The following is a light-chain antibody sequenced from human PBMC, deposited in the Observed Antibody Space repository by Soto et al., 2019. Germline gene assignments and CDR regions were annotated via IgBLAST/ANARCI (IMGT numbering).Light chain of an antibody. CDR1: SYDVGGYNF. J-gene: IGLJ2*01. Sequence: QSALTQPASVSGSPGQSITISCTGTSYDVGGYNFVSWYQQHPGKAPKLMIYDVSNRPSGFSNRFSGSKSGNTASLTISGLQAEDEADYFCSSYTNSSSPVVFGGGTKLTVL. CDR3: SSYTNSSSPVV. V-gene: IGLV2-14*01. CDR2: DVS.